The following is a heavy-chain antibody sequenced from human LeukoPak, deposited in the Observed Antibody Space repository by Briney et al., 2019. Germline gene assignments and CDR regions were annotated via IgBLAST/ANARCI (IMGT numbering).Heavy chain of an antibody. CDR2: ISSSGSTI. CDR3: AKGLSHKTYYYYGMDV. J-gene: IGHJ6*02. Sequence: PGGSLRLSCAASGFTFSDYYMSWIRQAPGKGLEWVSYISSSGSTIYYADSVKGRFTISRDNAKNSLYLQMNSLRAEDTALYYCAKGLSHKTYYYYGMDVWGQGTTVTVSS. CDR1: GFTFSDYY. V-gene: IGHV3-11*01.